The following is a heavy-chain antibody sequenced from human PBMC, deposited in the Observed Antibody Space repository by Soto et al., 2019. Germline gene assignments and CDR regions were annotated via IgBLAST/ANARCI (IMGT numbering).Heavy chain of an antibody. J-gene: IGHJ4*02. V-gene: IGHV4-30-2*01. Sequence: LSLTCTVSGGSISSGDYSWSWIRQPPGKGLECIGYIYHSGSTYYNPSLNSRVTISVDRSKNQFSLKLSSVTAADTAVYYCARARGAGFFDYWGQGTLVTVSS. D-gene: IGHD3-16*01. CDR3: ARARGAGFFDY. CDR2: IYHSGST. CDR1: GGSISSGDYS.